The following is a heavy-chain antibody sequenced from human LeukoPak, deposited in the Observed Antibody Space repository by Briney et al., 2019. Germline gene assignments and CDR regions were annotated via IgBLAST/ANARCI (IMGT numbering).Heavy chain of an antibody. CDR3: ARVGFWSGINPPVYWYFDL. V-gene: IGHV4-34*01. CDR1: GGSFSGYY. Sequence: SETLSLTCAVYGGSFSGYYWSWIRQPPGKGLERIGEINHSGSTNYNPSLKSRVTISVDTSKNQFSLKLSSVTAADTAVYYCARVGFWSGINPPVYWYFDLWGRGTLDTVSS. D-gene: IGHD3-3*01. J-gene: IGHJ2*01. CDR2: INHSGST.